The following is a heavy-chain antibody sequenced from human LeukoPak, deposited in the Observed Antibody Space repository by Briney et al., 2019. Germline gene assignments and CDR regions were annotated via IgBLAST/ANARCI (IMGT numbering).Heavy chain of an antibody. D-gene: IGHD3-9*01. V-gene: IGHV3-30-3*01. Sequence: GGSLRLSCAASGFTFSSYAMHWVRQAPGKGLEWVAVISYDGSNKYYADSVKGRFTISRDNSKNTLYLQMNSLRAEDTAVYYCARAEAGLRYFDWLFPTFDYWGQGTLVTVSS. CDR1: GFTFSSYA. J-gene: IGHJ4*02. CDR2: ISYDGSNK. CDR3: ARAEAGLRYFDWLFPTFDY.